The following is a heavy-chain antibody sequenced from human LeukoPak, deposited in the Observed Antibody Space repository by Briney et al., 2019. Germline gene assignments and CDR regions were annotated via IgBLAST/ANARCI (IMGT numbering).Heavy chain of an antibody. CDR3: ARVNWATVSTSYYFDY. CDR1: GGTFSSYA. D-gene: IGHD4-17*01. CDR2: IIPIFGTA. J-gene: IGHJ4*02. V-gene: IGHV1-69*05. Sequence: GASVKVSCKASGGTFSSYAISWVRQALGQGPEWMGGIIPIFGTANYAQKFQGRVTITTDESTSTAYMELSSLRSEDTAVYYCARVNWATVSTSYYFDYWGQGTLVTVSS.